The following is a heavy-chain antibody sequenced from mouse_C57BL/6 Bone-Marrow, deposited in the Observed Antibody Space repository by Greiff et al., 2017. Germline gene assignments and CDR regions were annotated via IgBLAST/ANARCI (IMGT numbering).Heavy chain of an antibody. CDR2: IRNLAYSI. CDR3: ARYDNDGYAMDY. J-gene: IGHJ4*01. CDR1: GFTFSDYG. V-gene: IGHV5-15*01. D-gene: IGHD2-4*01. Sequence: EVKLQESGGGLVQPGGSLKLSCAASGFTFSDYGMAWVRQAPRKGPEWVAFIRNLAYSIYSADTVTGRFTISRGNAKSTMYLEMSSLRSEDTAMYYCARYDNDGYAMDYWGQGTSVTVSS.